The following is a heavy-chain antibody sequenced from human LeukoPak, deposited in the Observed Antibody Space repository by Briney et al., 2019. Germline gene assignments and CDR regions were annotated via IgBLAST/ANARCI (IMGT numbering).Heavy chain of an antibody. D-gene: IGHD6-19*01. CDR2: IYSGGKT. Sequence: GGSLRLSCAVSGFTAGNKYMSLVRQAPGKGLDWVSVIYSGGKTYYADSVKGRFTISKDNFKNRLYLEMNSLRPEDTAVYYCASSSAWFLNYAMDVWGHGATVTVSS. J-gene: IGHJ6*02. CDR1: GFTAGNKY. CDR3: ASSSAWFLNYAMDV. V-gene: IGHV3-53*05.